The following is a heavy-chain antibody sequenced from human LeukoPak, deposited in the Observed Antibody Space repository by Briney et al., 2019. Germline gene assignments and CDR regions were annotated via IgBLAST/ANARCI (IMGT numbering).Heavy chain of an antibody. Sequence: ASMKVSCKASGYTFTSYDINWVRQATGQGLEWMGWMNPNSGNTGYAQKFQGRVTMIRNTSISTAYMELSSLRSEDTAVYYCARRTRELGYCSGGSCYHDAFDIWGQGTMVTVSS. CDR1: GYTFTSYD. CDR2: MNPNSGNT. V-gene: IGHV1-8*01. J-gene: IGHJ3*02. D-gene: IGHD2-15*01. CDR3: ARRTRELGYCSGGSCYHDAFDI.